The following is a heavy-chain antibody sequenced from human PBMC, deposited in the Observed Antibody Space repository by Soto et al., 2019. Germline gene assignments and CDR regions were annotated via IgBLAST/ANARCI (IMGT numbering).Heavy chain of an antibody. J-gene: IGHJ4*02. CDR2: SSNSGTFS. CDR3: ARSGDNYNRLDY. CDR1: GFTFSDYY. D-gene: IGHD1-1*01. V-gene: IGHV3-11*06. Sequence: GGSLRLSCEGSGFTFSDYYISWIRQAPGKGLEWISYSSNSGTFSRYADSVKGRFSISRDNTKNLLYPQMNSLRAEDTAVYYCARSGDNYNRLDYWGQGTPVTVSS.